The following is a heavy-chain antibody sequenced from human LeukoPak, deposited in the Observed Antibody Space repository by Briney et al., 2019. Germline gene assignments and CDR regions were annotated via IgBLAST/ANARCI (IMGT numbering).Heavy chain of an antibody. CDR3: ASLSRPGRDWPMAFDF. D-gene: IGHD2-21*02. J-gene: IGHJ3*01. V-gene: IGHV3-21*01. Sequence: SVKGRFTISRDNAKKSLYLQMNSLRPEDTAVYYCASLSRPGRDWPMAFDFWGQGTMVTVSS.